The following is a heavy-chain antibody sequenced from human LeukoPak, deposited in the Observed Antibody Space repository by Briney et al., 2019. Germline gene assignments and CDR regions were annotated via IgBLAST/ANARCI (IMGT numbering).Heavy chain of an antibody. D-gene: IGHD5-18*01. CDR2: INPRGGST. Sequence: GGSLRLSCAASGYTFTNYYMHWVRQAPGQGLEWMGIINPRGGSTSYAQKFQGRVTMTRDTSTDTVYMDLSSLRSEDAAVYYCAREIGPIQLHLWGSAFDYWGQGTLVTVSS. CDR1: GYTFTNYY. J-gene: IGHJ4*02. V-gene: IGHV1-46*01. CDR3: AREIGPIQLHLWGSAFDY.